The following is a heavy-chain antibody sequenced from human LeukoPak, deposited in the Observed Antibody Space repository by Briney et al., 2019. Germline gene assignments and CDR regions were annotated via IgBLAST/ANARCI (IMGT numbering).Heavy chain of an antibody. Sequence: GGSLRLSCAASGFTLSSYDMNWVRQAPGKGLEWVSSITGSGASTYYADSVKGRFTLSRDDSRNTVFLQLNNLRVDDTAVYYCARASWISSADAVWWGQGTLVTVSS. CDR1: GFTLSSYD. V-gene: IGHV3-23*01. CDR2: ITGSGAST. J-gene: IGHJ4*02. D-gene: IGHD2-2*03. CDR3: ARASWISSADAVW.